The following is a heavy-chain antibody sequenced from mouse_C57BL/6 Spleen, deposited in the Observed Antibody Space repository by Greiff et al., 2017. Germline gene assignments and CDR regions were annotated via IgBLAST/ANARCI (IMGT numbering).Heavy chain of an antibody. Sequence: EVQVVESGGGLVQPKGSLKLSCAASGFTFNTYAMHWVRQAPGKGLEWVARIRSKSSNYATYYADSVKDRFTISRDDSQSMLYLQMNNLKTEDTAMYYCVRPHYYGSREYFDVWGTGTTVTVSS. CDR3: VRPHYYGSREYFDV. D-gene: IGHD1-1*01. J-gene: IGHJ1*03. CDR2: IRSKSSNYAT. CDR1: GFTFNTYA. V-gene: IGHV10-3*01.